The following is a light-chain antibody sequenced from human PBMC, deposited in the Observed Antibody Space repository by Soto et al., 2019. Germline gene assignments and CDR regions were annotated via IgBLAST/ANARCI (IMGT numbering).Light chain of an antibody. J-gene: IGLJ2*01. CDR3: QAWDSSHVV. CDR1: KLGDKY. V-gene: IGLV3-1*01. Sequence: SYELTQPPSVSVSPRQTANITCSGDKLGDKYVCWYQQKPGQSPVLVIYQDSKRPSGIPDRFSGSNSGNTATLTISGTQAMDEADFYCQAWDSSHVVFGGGTKVTVL. CDR2: QDS.